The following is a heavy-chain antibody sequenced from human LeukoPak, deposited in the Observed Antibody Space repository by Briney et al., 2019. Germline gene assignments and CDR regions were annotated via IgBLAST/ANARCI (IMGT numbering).Heavy chain of an antibody. D-gene: IGHD3-9*01. CDR2: ISPNSGGT. CDR3: AREMTYYDILTGGGWFDP. Sequence: ASVKVSCKASGFTFSGYYMHWVRQAPGQGLEWMAWISPNSGGTNYVQKFQGRVTVTRDTSISTDYMEISGLTSDDTALYYCAREMTYYDILTGGGWFDPWGQGTLVTVSS. J-gene: IGHJ5*02. CDR1: GFTFSGYY. V-gene: IGHV1-2*02.